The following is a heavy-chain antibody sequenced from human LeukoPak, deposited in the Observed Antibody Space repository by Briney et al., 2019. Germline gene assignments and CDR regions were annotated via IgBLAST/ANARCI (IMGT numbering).Heavy chain of an antibody. D-gene: IGHD1-26*01. V-gene: IGHV5-51*01. CDR3: ATFSGSYYYFDY. Sequence: GESLKISCKGSGYTFTNYWIGWVRPMPGEGLEWMGIIYPGDSDTRYSPSFQGQVTISADKSISTAYLQWSSLKVSDTAIYYCATFSGSYYYFDYWGQGTLVTVSS. CDR2: IYPGDSDT. J-gene: IGHJ4*02. CDR1: GYTFTNYW.